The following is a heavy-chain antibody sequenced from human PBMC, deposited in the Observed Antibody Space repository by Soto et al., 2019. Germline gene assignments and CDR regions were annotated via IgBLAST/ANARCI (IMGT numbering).Heavy chain of an antibody. CDR3: ATSTTAIWNWFDP. Sequence: EVQLVESGGDSVQPGGSLRLSCVGSGVSVSDNYMAWVRQAPGKGLEWVSFIYVGWSTYYADSVKGRFTISRDNSENAVYLQMNTLRVDDTAVYYCATSTTAIWNWFDPWGQGTLVTVSS. J-gene: IGHJ5*02. CDR2: IYVGWST. V-gene: IGHV3-66*01. CDR1: GVSVSDNY.